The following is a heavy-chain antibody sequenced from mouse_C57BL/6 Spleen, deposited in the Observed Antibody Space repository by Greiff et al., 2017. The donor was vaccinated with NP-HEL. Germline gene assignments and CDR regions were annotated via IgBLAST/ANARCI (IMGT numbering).Heavy chain of an antibody. Sequence: VQLQQPGAELVKPGASVKLSCKASGYTFTSYWMHWVKQRPGQGLEWIGMIHPNSGSTNYNEKFKSKATLTVDKSSSTAYMQLSSLTSEDSAVYYCARSRGPPCNWVFAYWGQGTLVTVSA. CDR1: GYTFTSYW. CDR2: IHPNSGST. V-gene: IGHV1-64*01. D-gene: IGHD4-1*01. CDR3: ARSRGPPCNWVFAY. J-gene: IGHJ3*01.